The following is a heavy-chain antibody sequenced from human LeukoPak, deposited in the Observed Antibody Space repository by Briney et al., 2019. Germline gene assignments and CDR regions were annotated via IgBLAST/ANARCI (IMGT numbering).Heavy chain of an antibody. CDR3: ARAVGGGEYYFDY. V-gene: IGHV3-33*01. D-gene: IGHD3-10*01. J-gene: IGHJ4*02. CDR2: IWYDGSNK. CDR1: GFTFSSYG. Sequence: GRSLRLSCAASGFTFSSYGMHWVRQAPGKGLEWVAVIWYDGSNKYYADSVKGRFTISRDNSKNTLYLQMNSLRAEDTAVYYRARAVGGGEYYFDYWGQGTLVTVSS.